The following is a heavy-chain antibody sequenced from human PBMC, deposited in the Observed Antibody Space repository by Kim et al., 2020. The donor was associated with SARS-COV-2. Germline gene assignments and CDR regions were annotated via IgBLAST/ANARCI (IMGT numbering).Heavy chain of an antibody. J-gene: IGHJ5*02. V-gene: IGHV4-59*08. D-gene: IGHD2-15*01. Sequence: SETLSLTCTISGASISSSYWTWIRQPPGKGLEWIGCVYHTGSTNYSPSLKSRVTISMDTSKNQFSLKLSSVTAADTAVYYCARSATVSSWFDPWGQGTLVTVSS. CDR2: VYHTGST. CDR3: ARSATVSSWFDP. CDR1: GASISSSY.